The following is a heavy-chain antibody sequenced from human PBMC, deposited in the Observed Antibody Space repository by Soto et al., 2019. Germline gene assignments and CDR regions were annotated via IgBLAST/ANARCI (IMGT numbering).Heavy chain of an antibody. CDR2: INPNSGGT. CDR1: GYTFTGYY. V-gene: IGHV1-2*04. CDR3: ARDARGDEAPMDY. Sequence: QVQLVQSGAEVKKPGASVKVSCKASGYTFTGYYMHWVRQAPGQGLEWMGWINPNSGGTNYAQKFQGWVTMTRDTAISTADMELSRLRSDDTAVYYCARDARGDEAPMDYWGQGTLVTVSS. D-gene: IGHD3-10*01. J-gene: IGHJ4*02.